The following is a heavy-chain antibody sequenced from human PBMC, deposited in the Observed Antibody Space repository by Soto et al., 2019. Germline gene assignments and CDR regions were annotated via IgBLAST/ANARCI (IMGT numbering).Heavy chain of an antibody. V-gene: IGHV1-46*01. CDR2: INPSGGST. J-gene: IGHJ4*02. Sequence: GASVKVSCKASGYTFTSYYMHWVRQAPGQGLEWMGIINPSGGSTSYAQKFQGRVTMTRDTSMSTVYMELSSLRSEDTAVYYCAKNLPDLWSSSSYYFDYWGQGTLVTVSS. CDR1: GYTFTSYY. D-gene: IGHD6-6*01. CDR3: AKNLPDLWSSSSYYFDY.